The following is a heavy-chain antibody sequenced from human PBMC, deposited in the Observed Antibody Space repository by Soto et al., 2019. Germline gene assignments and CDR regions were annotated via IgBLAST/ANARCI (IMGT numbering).Heavy chain of an antibody. CDR2: ISSSSSTI. CDR1: GFTFSSYS. Sequence: EVQLVESGGGLVQPGGSLRLSCAASGFTFSSYSMNWVRQAPGKGLEWVSYISSSSSTIYYADSVKGRFTISRDNAKNSLYLQMNSLRDEDTAVYYCARDWVVAATDYYYYYGMDVWGQGTTVTVSS. CDR3: ARDWVVAATDYYYYYGMDV. J-gene: IGHJ6*02. D-gene: IGHD2-15*01. V-gene: IGHV3-48*02.